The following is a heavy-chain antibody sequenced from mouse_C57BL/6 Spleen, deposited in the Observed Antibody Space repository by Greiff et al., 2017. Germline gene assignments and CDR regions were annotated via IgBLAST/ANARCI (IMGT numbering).Heavy chain of an antibody. Sequence: VQLQQSGPELVKPGASVTISCKASGYAFRRSWMNWVKQRPGKGLEWIGRIYPGDGDTNYNGKFKGKATLTADKSSSTAYMQLSSLTSEDSAVYFCARSGDYGSSYAWFAYWGQGTLVTVSA. D-gene: IGHD1-1*01. CDR1: GYAFRRSW. J-gene: IGHJ3*01. CDR2: IYPGDGDT. CDR3: ARSGDYGSSYAWFAY. V-gene: IGHV1-82*01.